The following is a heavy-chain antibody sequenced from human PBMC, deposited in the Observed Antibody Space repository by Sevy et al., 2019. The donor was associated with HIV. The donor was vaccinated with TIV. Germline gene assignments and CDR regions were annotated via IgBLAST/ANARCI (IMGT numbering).Heavy chain of an antibody. Sequence: GGSLRLSCAASGFTFSSYAMHWVRQAPGKGLEWVAVISYDGSNKYYADSVKGRFTISRDNSKNTLYLQTNSLRAEDTAVYYCARSTFVDTAMAKRKHYYYYGMDVWGQGTTVTVSS. CDR3: ARSTFVDTAMAKRKHYYYYGMDV. J-gene: IGHJ6*02. D-gene: IGHD5-18*01. CDR1: GFTFSSYA. V-gene: IGHV3-30-3*01. CDR2: ISYDGSNK.